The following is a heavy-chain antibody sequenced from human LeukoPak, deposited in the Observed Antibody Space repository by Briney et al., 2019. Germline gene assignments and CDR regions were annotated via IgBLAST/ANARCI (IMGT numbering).Heavy chain of an antibody. CDR1: GFTFSSYG. Sequence: TGGSLRLSCAASGFTFSSYGMHWVCKAPGKGLEWVAVISYDGSNKYYADSVKGRFTISRDNSENTLYLQMNSLRAEDTAVYYCAKVPYYYDSSGYCIWGQGTLVTVSS. D-gene: IGHD3-22*01. J-gene: IGHJ4*02. CDR3: AKVPYYYDSSGYCI. CDR2: ISYDGSNK. V-gene: IGHV3-30*18.